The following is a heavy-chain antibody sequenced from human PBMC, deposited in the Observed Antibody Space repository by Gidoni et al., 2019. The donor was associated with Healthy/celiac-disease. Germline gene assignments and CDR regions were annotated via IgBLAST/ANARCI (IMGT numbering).Heavy chain of an antibody. D-gene: IGHD4-4*01. V-gene: IGHV1-24*01. CDR2: FDPEDGET. CDR1: GYTLLDLS. J-gene: IGHJ5*02. CDR3: AAFDYSNSRQLWVGWFDP. Sequence: QVQLVQSGAEVTKPGASVKVPCQVSGYTLLDLSMPWVRQAPGKGLEWTGGFDPEDGETIYAQKFQGRVTMTEDTSTDTAYMELSSLRSEDTAVYYCAAFDYSNSRQLWVGWFDPWGQGTLVTVSS.